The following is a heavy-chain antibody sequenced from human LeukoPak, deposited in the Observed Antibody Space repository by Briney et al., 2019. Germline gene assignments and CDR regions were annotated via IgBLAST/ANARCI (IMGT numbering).Heavy chain of an antibody. D-gene: IGHD6-19*01. Sequence: GGSLRLSCAASGFTFSNAWMSWVRQAPGKGVEWVGRIKSKTDGGTTDYAAPVKGRFTISRDGSKNTLYLQMNSLKTEDTAVYYCTRGAGYSSGWYHFDYWGQGSLVTVSS. CDR3: TRGAGYSSGWYHFDY. CDR2: IKSKTDGGTT. CDR1: GFTFSNAW. J-gene: IGHJ4*02. V-gene: IGHV3-15*01.